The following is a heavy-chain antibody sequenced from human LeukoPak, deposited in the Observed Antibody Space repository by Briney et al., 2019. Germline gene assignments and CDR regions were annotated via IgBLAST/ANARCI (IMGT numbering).Heavy chain of an antibody. CDR3: ARVPAASYYYYYYVDV. J-gene: IGHJ6*03. V-gene: IGHV4-59*01. Sequence: SETLSLTCTVSGGSISSYYWSWIRQPPGKGLEWIGYIYYSGSTNYNPSLKSRVTISVDTSKNQFSLKLSSVTAADTAVYYCARVPAASYYYYYYVDVWGKGTTVTVSS. CDR2: IYYSGST. D-gene: IGHD6-13*01. CDR1: GGSISSYY.